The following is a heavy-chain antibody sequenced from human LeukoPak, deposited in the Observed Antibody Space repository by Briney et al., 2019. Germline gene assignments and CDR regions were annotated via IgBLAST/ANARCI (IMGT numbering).Heavy chain of an antibody. CDR1: GYTFTNYY. V-gene: IGHV1-46*01. CDR3: ARDSIDVDTAMVSPGSYYYCYMDV. D-gene: IGHD5-18*01. J-gene: IGHJ6*03. CDR2: INPSGGST. Sequence: ASVKVSCKASGYTFTNYYIHWVRQAPGQGLEWMGIINPSGGSTSYAQKFQGRVTMARDMSTSTVYMELSSLRSEDTAVYYCARDSIDVDTAMVSPGSYYYCYMDVWGKGTTVTVSS.